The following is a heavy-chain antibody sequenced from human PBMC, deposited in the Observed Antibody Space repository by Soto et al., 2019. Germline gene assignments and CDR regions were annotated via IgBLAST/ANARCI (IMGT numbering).Heavy chain of an antibody. J-gene: IGHJ4*02. CDR3: ARLNVEDTAMDHDY. Sequence: QVQLVESGGGVVQPGRSLRLSCAASGFTFSSYAMHWVRQAPGKGLEWVAVISYDGSNKYYADSVKGRFTISRDNSKNTLYLQMNSMRAEDTAVYYCARLNVEDTAMDHDYWGQGTLVTVSS. CDR2: ISYDGSNK. V-gene: IGHV3-30-3*01. D-gene: IGHD5-18*01. CDR1: GFTFSSYA.